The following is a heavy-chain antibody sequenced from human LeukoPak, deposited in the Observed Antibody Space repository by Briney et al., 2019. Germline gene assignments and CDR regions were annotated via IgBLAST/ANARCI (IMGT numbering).Heavy chain of an antibody. CDR3: ARGPTYDYVWGSCRPPLDY. Sequence: PSETLSLTCAVYGGSFSGYYWSWIRQPPGKGLEWIGEINHSGSTNYNPSLKSRVTISVDTSKNQFSLKLSSVTAADTAVYYCARGPTYDYVWGSCRPPLDYWGQGTLVTVSS. D-gene: IGHD3-16*02. J-gene: IGHJ4*02. CDR1: GGSFSGYY. V-gene: IGHV4-34*01. CDR2: INHSGST.